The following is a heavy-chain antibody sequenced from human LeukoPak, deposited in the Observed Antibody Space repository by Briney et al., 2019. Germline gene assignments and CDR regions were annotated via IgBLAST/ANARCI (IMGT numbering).Heavy chain of an antibody. Sequence: PSETLSLTCTVSGGSISSGGYYWSWIRQHPGKGLEWIGYIYYSGSTYYNPSLKSRVTISVDTSKNQFSLKLSSVTAADTAVYYCARGGIADYGDPKGYFDYWGQGTLVTVSS. CDR3: ARGGIADYGDPKGYFDY. J-gene: IGHJ4*02. V-gene: IGHV4-31*03. CDR2: IYYSGST. CDR1: GGSISSGGYY. D-gene: IGHD4-17*01.